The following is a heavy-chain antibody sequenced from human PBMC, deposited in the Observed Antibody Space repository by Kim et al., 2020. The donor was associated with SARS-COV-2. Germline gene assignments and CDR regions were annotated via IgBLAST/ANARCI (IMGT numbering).Heavy chain of an antibody. J-gene: IGHJ4*01. V-gene: IGHV3-15*01. Sequence: GGSLRLSCTISGVDITNAWMSWVRQAPGKGLEWVGCIKGKSEAGATDYAAAVRGRFTISRDESKNTLYLQMNGPRSEDTDLYYCTTATHWNTYFFD. CDR3: TTATHWNTYFFD. CDR1: GVDITNAW. D-gene: IGHD1-1*01. CDR2: IKGKSEAGAT.